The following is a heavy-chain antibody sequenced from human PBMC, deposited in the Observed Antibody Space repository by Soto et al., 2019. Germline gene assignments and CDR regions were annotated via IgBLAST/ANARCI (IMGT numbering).Heavy chain of an antibody. CDR2: IKQDGSEK. D-gene: IGHD6-19*01. CDR3: ARVRKPALYSSGWYYFDY. V-gene: IGHV3-7*03. J-gene: IGHJ4*02. Sequence: EVQLVESGGGLVQPGGSLRLSCAASGFTFSSYWMSWVRQAPGKGLEWVANIKQDGSEKYYVDSVKGRFTISRDNAKNSLYLQMNSLRAEDTAVYYCARVRKPALYSSGWYYFDYWGQGTLVTVSS. CDR1: GFTFSSYW.